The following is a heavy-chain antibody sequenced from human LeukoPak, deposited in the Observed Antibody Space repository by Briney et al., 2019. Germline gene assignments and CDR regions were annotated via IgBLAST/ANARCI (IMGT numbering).Heavy chain of an antibody. CDR3: ARGDPDSSGWYAAFDI. V-gene: IGHV3-30-3*01. J-gene: IGHJ3*02. CDR1: GFTFSSYA. CDR2: ISYDGSNK. D-gene: IGHD6-19*01. Sequence: TGRSLRPSCAASGFTFSSYAMHWVRQAPGKGLEWVAVISYDGSNKYYADSVKGRFTISRDNSKNTLYLQMNSLRAEDTAVYYCARGDPDSSGWYAAFDIWGQGTMVTVSS.